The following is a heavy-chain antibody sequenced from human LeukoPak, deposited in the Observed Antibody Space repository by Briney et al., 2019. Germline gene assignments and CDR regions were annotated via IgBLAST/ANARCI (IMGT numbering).Heavy chain of an antibody. D-gene: IGHD3-3*01. Sequence: ASVKVSCXASGYTFTGYYMHWVRQAPGQGLEWMGWINPNSGGTDCAQKFQGSVTMTRDTSISTAYMELSRLRSDDTAVYYCARAPYDFWSGYYTEGIDYWGQGTLVTVSS. CDR2: INPNSGGT. V-gene: IGHV1-2*02. CDR3: ARAPYDFWSGYYTEGIDY. CDR1: GYTFTGYY. J-gene: IGHJ4*02.